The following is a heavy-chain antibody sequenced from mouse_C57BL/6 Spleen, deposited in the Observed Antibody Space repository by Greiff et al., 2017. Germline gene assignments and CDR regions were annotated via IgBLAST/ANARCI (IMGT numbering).Heavy chain of an antibody. Sequence: VQLQQSGAELVRPGASVTLSCKASGYTFTDYEMHWVKQTPVHGLEWIGAIDPETGGTAYNQKFKGKAILTADKSSSTAYMELRSLTSEDSAVYYCTRRLTGTSYFDYWGQGTTLTVSS. CDR1: GYTFTDYE. CDR3: TRRLTGTSYFDY. J-gene: IGHJ2*01. CDR2: IDPETGGT. V-gene: IGHV1-15*01. D-gene: IGHD4-1*01.